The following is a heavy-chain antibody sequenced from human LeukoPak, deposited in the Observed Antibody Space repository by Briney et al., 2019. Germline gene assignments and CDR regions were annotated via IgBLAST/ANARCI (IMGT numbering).Heavy chain of an antibody. Sequence: ALVKVSCKASGYTFTSSAIHWVRQAPGQRLEWMGWINIGNGNTKYSQKFQGRVTIIRDTSASTAYMELSSLRSEDTAVYYCAGVLTNLLTFDYWGQGTLVTVSS. D-gene: IGHD1-26*01. CDR1: GYTFTSSA. CDR2: INIGNGNT. CDR3: AGVLTNLLTFDY. J-gene: IGHJ4*02. V-gene: IGHV1-3*04.